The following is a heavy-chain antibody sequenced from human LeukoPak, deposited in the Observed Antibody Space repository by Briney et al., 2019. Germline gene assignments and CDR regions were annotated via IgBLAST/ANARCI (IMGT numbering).Heavy chain of an antibody. V-gene: IGHV3-30*18. CDR3: AKDLFTYSSSGPLGY. D-gene: IGHD6-13*01. CDR1: GFTFSSYG. CDR2: ISYDGSNK. J-gene: IGHJ4*02. Sequence: GRSLRLSCAASGFTFSSYGMHWVRQAPGKGLEWVAVISYDGSNKYYADSVKGRFTISRDNSKNTLYLQMNSLRAEDTAVYYCAKDLFTYSSSGPLGYWGQGTLVTVSS.